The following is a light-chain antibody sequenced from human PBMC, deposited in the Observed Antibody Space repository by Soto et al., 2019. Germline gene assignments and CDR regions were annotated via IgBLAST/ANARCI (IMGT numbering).Light chain of an antibody. V-gene: IGKV1-5*03. CDR2: EAS. J-gene: IGKJ1*01. CDR3: QYYKEHSA. CDR1: QSISSW. Sequence: EIQMTQSPSTLSASVGDRVTIPCRASQSISSWLAWYQQKPGKAPKLLIYEASSSEIGVPPRFSGSGFGTEFTLTISSLLPEDSATYYCQYYKEHSAFGQGTRLEIK.